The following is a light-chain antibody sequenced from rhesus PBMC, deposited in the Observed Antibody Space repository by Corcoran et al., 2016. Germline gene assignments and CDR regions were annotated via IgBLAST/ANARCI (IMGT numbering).Light chain of an antibody. Sequence: DIQMTQSPSSLSASVGDRVTITCRASQGISDYLNWYQQKPGKAPKRLFYAASSLESGVPSRVSGSGSGTDFTLTISSLQPEDFAAYYCLQGDSTPYSFGQGTKVGIK. CDR1: QGISDY. J-gene: IGKJ2*01. V-gene: IGKV1-36*02. CDR3: LQGDSTPYS. CDR2: AAS.